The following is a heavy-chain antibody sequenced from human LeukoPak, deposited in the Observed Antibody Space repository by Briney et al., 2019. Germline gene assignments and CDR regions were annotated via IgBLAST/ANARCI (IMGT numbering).Heavy chain of an antibody. CDR2: IGTAGDT. Sequence: GGSLRLSCAASGFTFSSYDMHWVRQATGKGLEWVSAIGTAGDTYYPGSVKGRFTISRENAKNSLYLQMNSLRAEDTAVYYCAKGSSIAAQGFDPWGQGTLVTVSS. CDR3: AKGSSIAAQGFDP. D-gene: IGHD6-6*01. V-gene: IGHV3-13*01. CDR1: GFTFSSYD. J-gene: IGHJ5*02.